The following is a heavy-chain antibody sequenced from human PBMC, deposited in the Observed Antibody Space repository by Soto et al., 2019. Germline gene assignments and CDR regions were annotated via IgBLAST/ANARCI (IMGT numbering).Heavy chain of an antibody. CDR1: GFTFINYA. D-gene: IGHD2-15*01. CDR2: ISPGGGT. CDR3: AKDLGDLGDCSSGRCYRHFND. J-gene: IGHJ4*02. V-gene: IGHV3-23*01. Sequence: EVQLLESGGGLVQPGESLRLSCAASGFTFINYAMSWVRQAPGKGLEWVSAISPGGGTYYADSVKGRFTISRDNSKNTLYLRINNLRAEDTAIYYCAKDLGDLGDCSSGRCYRHFNDWGQGTLVSVSS.